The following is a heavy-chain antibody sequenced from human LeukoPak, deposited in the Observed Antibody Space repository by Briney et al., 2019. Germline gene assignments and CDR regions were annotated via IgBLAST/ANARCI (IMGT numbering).Heavy chain of an antibody. CDR2: INTNGGGT. Sequence: PGGSLRLSCSASGFTFSSYAMHGVRQAPGKGLEYVSGINTNGGGTYYADSVKGRFTISRDNSKNTLYLQMSSLRAEDTAVYYCVRDRIQLWLTNFDYWGQGTLVTVSS. D-gene: IGHD5-18*01. V-gene: IGHV3-64D*09. CDR3: VRDRIQLWLTNFDY. CDR1: GFTFSSYA. J-gene: IGHJ4*02.